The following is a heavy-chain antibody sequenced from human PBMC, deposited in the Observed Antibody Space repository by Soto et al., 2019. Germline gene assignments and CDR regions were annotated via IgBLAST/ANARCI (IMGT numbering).Heavy chain of an antibody. CDR2: IKSKSDGGTT. CDR3: VTDDS. J-gene: IGHJ4*02. V-gene: IGHV3-15*07. Sequence: EVQPVEWGGGLVKPGASLRLSCAASGLIVTNAWMHWVRQAPGKGLEWVGRIKSKSDGGTTDYAAPVKGRFTVFRDESGNTFNLQIHFLNVEDTAVYYCVTDDSWVQGTLVTVSS. CDR1: GLIVTNAW.